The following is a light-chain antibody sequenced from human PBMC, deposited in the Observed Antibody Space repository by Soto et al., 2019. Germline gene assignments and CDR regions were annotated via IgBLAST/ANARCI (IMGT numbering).Light chain of an antibody. J-gene: IGKJ1*01. CDR3: HQRSNWPWT. CDR1: QSVSRY. CDR2: DAS. Sequence: DIVWTHSPATLSFYQGERATLSCRASQSVSRYLAWFQQKPGQAPRLLIYDASNRATGIPARFSGSGSGTDFTLTISSLEPEDPAVYYCHQRSNWPWTFGQGTKVDIK. V-gene: IGKV3-11*01.